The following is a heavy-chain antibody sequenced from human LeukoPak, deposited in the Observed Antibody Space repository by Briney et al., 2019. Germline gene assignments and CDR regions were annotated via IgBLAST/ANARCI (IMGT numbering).Heavy chain of an antibody. CDR1: GYTFISYD. J-gene: IGHJ6*03. Sequence: GASVTVSCKASGYTFISYDIDWVRQATGQGLEWIGWMSPKSGNTDYAQKFQGRVTMTRNTSINTAYLELSSLRSDDTAVYFCARGVGGLGNMDVWGKGTTVIISS. D-gene: IGHD3-16*01. V-gene: IGHV1-8*01. CDR2: MSPKSGNT. CDR3: ARGVGGLGNMDV.